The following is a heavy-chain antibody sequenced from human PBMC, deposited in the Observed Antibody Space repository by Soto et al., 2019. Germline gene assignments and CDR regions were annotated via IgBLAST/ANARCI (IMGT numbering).Heavy chain of an antibody. D-gene: IGHD6-13*01. CDR2: IIVSVNFI. CDR1: GFTLKTYE. CDR3: VGVSMRATAAASLDY. J-gene: IGHJ4*02. Sequence: GGSLILSFASSGFTLKTYEFNRERQAPGRGLEWISYIIVSVNFIKYADSVKGRLTISRDNSERTLHLHMSSLIVDDTAVYFCVGVSMRATAAASLDYWGQGTQVTVSS. V-gene: IGHV3-48*03.